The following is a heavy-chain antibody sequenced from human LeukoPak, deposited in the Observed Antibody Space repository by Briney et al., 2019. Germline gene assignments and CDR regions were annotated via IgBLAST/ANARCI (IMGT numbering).Heavy chain of an antibody. J-gene: IGHJ6*02. CDR1: GFTFSSYW. D-gene: IGHD1-26*01. CDR3: ARYSGSPHWGYYCYYGMDV. CDR2: IKQDGSEK. Sequence: GGSLRLSCAASGFTFSSYWMSWVRQAPGKGLEWVANIKQDGSEKYYVDSVKGRFTISRDNAKNSLYLQMNSLRAEDTAVYYCARYSGSPHWGYYCYYGMDVWGQGTTVTVSS. V-gene: IGHV3-7*01.